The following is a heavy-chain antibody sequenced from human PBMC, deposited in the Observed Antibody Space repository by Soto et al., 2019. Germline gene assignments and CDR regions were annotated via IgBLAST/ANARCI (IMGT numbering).Heavy chain of an antibody. V-gene: IGHV2-5*02. Sequence: QITLKESGPTLVKPTQTLTLTCTFSGFSLSTSGVGVGWIRQPPGKALEWVALIYWDDDKRYSPSLKSRLTITKDTSKNQVVLTMTNMDPVDTATYYCARTYYDILTGYYTFDYWGQGTLVTVSS. CDR1: GFSLSTSGVG. J-gene: IGHJ4*02. D-gene: IGHD3-9*01. CDR2: IYWDDDK. CDR3: ARTYYDILTGYYTFDY.